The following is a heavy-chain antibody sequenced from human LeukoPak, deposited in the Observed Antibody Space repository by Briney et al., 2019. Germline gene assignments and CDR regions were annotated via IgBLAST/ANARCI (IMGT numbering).Heavy chain of an antibody. CDR1: GYSISSGYY. CDR3: ATGAGAFDI. Sequence: PSETLSLTCTVSGYSISSGYYWGWIRQPPGKGLEWIGEINRSRSANYNPSLKSRVTISLDTSKNQFSLKLRSVTAADTAIYYCATGAGAFDIWAQGTMVTVSS. V-gene: IGHV4-38-2*02. CDR2: INRSRSA. D-gene: IGHD3-10*01. J-gene: IGHJ3*02.